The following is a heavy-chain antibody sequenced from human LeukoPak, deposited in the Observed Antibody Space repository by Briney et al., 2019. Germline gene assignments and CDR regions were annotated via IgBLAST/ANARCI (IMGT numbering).Heavy chain of an antibody. CDR2: IYHSGST. V-gene: IGHV4-38-2*02. J-gene: IGHJ4*02. CDR1: GYSISSGYY. CDR3: ARDGRGSYYGGVSDF. D-gene: IGHD1-26*01. Sequence: SETLSRTCTVSGYSISSGYYWGWIRQPPRKGLEWIGNIYHSGSTYYNPSLKSRVTISVDTSKNQFSLKLISVTAADTAVYYCARDGRGSYYGGVSDFWGQGTLVTVSS.